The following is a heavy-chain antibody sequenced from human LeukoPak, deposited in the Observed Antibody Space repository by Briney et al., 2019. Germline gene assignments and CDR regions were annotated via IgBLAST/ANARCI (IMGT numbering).Heavy chain of an antibody. CDR1: GFTFDDYA. J-gene: IGHJ3*02. CDR3: AKDVTGTGAFDI. V-gene: IGHV3-9*01. CDR2: ISWNSGTI. Sequence: PGGSLRLSCAASGFTFDDYAMHWVRQAPGKGLEWVSGISWNSGTIGYADSVKGRFTISRDNAKNSLYLQMHSLRAEDTAFYFCAKDVTGTGAFDIWGQGTMVTVSP. D-gene: IGHD1-7*01.